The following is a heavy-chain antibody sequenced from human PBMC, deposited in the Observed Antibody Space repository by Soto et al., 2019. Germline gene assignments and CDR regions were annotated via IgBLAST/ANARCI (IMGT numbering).Heavy chain of an antibody. J-gene: IGHJ4*02. CDR3: ASISNYYGSGSPRYFFDY. D-gene: IGHD3-10*01. V-gene: IGHV4-39*01. Sequence: QLQLQESGPGLVKPSETLSLACTVSGGSISSSSYYWGWIRQPPGKGLEWIGSIYYSGSTYYNPSLKSRVTISVDTSKNQFSLKLSSVTAADTAVYYCASISNYYGSGSPRYFFDYWGREPWSPSPQ. CDR1: GGSISSSSYY. CDR2: IYYSGST.